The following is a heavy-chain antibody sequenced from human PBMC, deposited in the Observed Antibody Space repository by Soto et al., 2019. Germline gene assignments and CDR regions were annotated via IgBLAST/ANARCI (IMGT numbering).Heavy chain of an antibody. J-gene: IGHJ3*02. CDR2: INAGNGNT. V-gene: IGHV1-3*01. CDR3: AAVNRIVGATDNAFDI. Sequence: ASVKVSCKASGYTFTSYAMHWVRQAPGQRLEWMGWINAGNGNTKYSQKFQGRVTITRDTSASTAYMELSSLRSEDTAVYYCAAVNRIVGATDNAFDIWGQGTMVTVSS. CDR1: GYTFTSYA. D-gene: IGHD1-26*01.